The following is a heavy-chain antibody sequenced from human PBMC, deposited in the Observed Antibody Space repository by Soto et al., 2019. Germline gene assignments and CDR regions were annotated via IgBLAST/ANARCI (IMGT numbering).Heavy chain of an antibody. Sequence: ETLSLTCAVYGGSFSGYYWSWIRQPPGKGLEWIGEINHSGSTNYNPSLKSRVTISVDTSKNQFSLKLSSVTAADTAVYYCARGLGYYYGSGSYGTYYYYYGMDVWGQGTTVTVSS. J-gene: IGHJ6*02. D-gene: IGHD3-10*01. CDR3: ARGLGYYYGSGSYGTYYYYYGMDV. CDR1: GGSFSGYY. CDR2: INHSGST. V-gene: IGHV4-34*01.